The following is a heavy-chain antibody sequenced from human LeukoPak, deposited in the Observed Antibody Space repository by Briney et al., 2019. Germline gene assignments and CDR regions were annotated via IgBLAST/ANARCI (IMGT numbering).Heavy chain of an antibody. Sequence: GGSLRLSCAAPVFTFSSYWMNWARQAPGKGLEWVASINHNGNVNYYVDSVKGRFTISRDNAKNSLYLQMSNLRAEDTAVYFCARGGGLDVWGQGATVTVSS. D-gene: IGHD3-16*01. V-gene: IGHV3-7*03. CDR1: VFTFSSYW. CDR2: INHNGNVN. J-gene: IGHJ6*02. CDR3: ARGGGLDV.